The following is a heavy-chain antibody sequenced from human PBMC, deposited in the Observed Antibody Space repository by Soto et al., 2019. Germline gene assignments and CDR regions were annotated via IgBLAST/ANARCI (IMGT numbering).Heavy chain of an antibody. V-gene: IGHV3-33*01. CDR1: GFTFGTYG. J-gene: IGHJ4*02. Sequence: GGSLRLSCAASGFTFGTYGMHWVRQAPGKGLEWVAVIWYDGSNRKYADSVKGRFTVSRDNSKNTLYLQMNSLRAEDTAMYYCAREKHALTGSPPGLWGQGALVTVSS. D-gene: IGHD3-9*01. CDR2: IWYDGSNR. CDR3: AREKHALTGSPPGL.